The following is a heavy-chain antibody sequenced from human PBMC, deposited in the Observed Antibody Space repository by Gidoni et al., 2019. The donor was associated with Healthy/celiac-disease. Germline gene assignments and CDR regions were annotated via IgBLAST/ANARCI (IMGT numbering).Heavy chain of an antibody. CDR3: ARAPERGLQFPNWYFDL. CDR1: GSSFTSSW. V-gene: IGHV5-51*03. Sequence: EVQLVQSGAEVKKPGASLKISCMGSGSSFTSSWIGWVRQMPGKGLEWMGIIYPGDSDTRYSPSFQGQVTISADKSISTAYLQWSSLKASDTAMYYCARAPERGLQFPNWYFDLWGRGTLVTVSS. J-gene: IGHJ2*01. CDR2: IYPGDSDT. D-gene: IGHD5-12*01.